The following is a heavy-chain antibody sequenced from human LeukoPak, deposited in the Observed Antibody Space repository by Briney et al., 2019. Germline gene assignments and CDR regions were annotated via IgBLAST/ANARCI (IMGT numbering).Heavy chain of an antibody. D-gene: IGHD3-22*01. CDR2: IYYKGST. J-gene: IGHJ6*03. V-gene: IGHV4-59*01. CDR3: ARASYDSSAYYSGGFYYYYMDV. CDR1: SGSMSTYY. Sequence: PSETLSLTCTVSSGSMSTYYWSWIRQPPGKGLEWIGYIYYKGSTSYNPSLKSRVTISVASSKNQFSLKLSSVTAADTAVYYCARASYDSSAYYSGGFYYYYMDVWGEGTTVTVSS.